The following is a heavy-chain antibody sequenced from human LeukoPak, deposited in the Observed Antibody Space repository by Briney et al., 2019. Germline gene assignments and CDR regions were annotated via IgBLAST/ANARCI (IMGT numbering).Heavy chain of an antibody. J-gene: IGHJ5*02. CDR2: ISGSGGST. CDR3: AKASGFDNWFDP. V-gene: IGHV3-23*01. Sequence: GGSLRLSCAASGFTFSSYAMSWVRQAPGKGLEWVSAISGSGGSTYYADSVKGRFTISRDNSKNTLYLQMNSLRAEDTAVYYRAKASGFDNWFDPWGQGTLVTVSS. D-gene: IGHD3-10*01. CDR1: GFTFSSYA.